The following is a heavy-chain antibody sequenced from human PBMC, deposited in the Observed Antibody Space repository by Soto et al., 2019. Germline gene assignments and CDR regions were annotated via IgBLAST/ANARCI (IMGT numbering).Heavy chain of an antibody. CDR3: ARDRAFTYGFDS. CDR2: IYYSGST. V-gene: IGHV4-61*01. J-gene: IGHJ4*02. D-gene: IGHD3-10*01. Sequence: SETLSLTCTVSGGSVSSSSYFWSWIRQPPGKGLEWIGYIYYSGSTDYNPSLKSRVTISVDTPKNQFSLKLNSVTAADTAVYYCARDRAFTYGFDSWGQGTLVTVSS. CDR1: GGSVSSSSYF.